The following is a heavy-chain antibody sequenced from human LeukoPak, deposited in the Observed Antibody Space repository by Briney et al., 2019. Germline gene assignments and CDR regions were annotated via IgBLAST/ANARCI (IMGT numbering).Heavy chain of an antibody. CDR3: ARGGASSEWFDP. V-gene: IGHV4-59*01. J-gene: IGHJ5*02. CDR2: IHSSGTT. D-gene: IGHD6-25*01. CDR1: GDSISGYY. Sequence: SETLSLTCTVSGDSISGYYWSWIRQPPGKGLEWIAFIHSSGTTNYNPSLKSRVSISVDTSNNQFSLNVDSVTAADTAVYYCARGGASSEWFDPWGQGTLVTVSS.